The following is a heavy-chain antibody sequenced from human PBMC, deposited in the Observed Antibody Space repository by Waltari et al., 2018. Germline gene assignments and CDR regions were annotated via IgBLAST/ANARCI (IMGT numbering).Heavy chain of an antibody. D-gene: IGHD6-6*01. J-gene: IGHJ6*03. CDR2: IYYNGIT. V-gene: IGHV4-39*01. CDR1: GASITPKNFY. Sequence: QLQLQESGPGLVKPSETLSLSCTVPGASITPKNFYWGWIRPPPGKGLQWIGSIYYNGITFYNPSLKSRVTISVDTSQNQFSLKLSSVTAADTAVYYCARIGSSPYYYYYYMDVWGKGTTVTVSS. CDR3: ARIGSSPYYYYYYMDV.